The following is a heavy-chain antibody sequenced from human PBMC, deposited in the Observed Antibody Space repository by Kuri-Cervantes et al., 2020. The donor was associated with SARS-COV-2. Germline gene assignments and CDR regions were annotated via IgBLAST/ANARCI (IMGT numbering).Heavy chain of an antibody. CDR2: ISAYNGNT. CDR1: GGTFSSYA. J-gene: IGHJ6*02. V-gene: IGHV1-18*01. Sequence: ASVKVSCKASGGTFSSYAISWVRQAPGQGLEWMGWISAYNGNTNYAQKLQGRVTMTTDTSTSTAYMELRSLRSDDTAVYYCARDSGGFYSNSFYGMDVWGQGTTVTVSS. CDR3: ARDSGGFYSNSFYGMDV. D-gene: IGHD4-11*01.